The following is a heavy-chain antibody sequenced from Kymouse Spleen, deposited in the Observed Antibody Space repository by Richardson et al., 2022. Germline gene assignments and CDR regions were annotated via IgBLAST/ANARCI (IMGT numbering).Heavy chain of an antibody. CDR1: GGSISSSSYY. V-gene: IGHV4-39*01. J-gene: IGHJ4*02. CDR3: ARQQVGYSSGEDFDY. CDR2: IYYSGST. Sequence: QLQLQESGPGLVKPSETLSLTCTVSGGSISSSSYYWGWIRQPPGKGLEWIGSIYYSGSTYYNPSLKSRVTISVDTSKNQFSLKLSSVTAADTAVYYCARQQVGYSSGEDFDYWGQGTLVTVSS. D-gene: IGHD6-19*01.